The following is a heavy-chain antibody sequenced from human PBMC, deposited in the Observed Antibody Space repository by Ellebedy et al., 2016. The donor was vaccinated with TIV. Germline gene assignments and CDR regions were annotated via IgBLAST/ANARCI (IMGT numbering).Heavy chain of an antibody. CDR2: ITDSGGHT. CDR1: GLTFSSHA. D-gene: IGHD4-23*01. J-gene: IGHJ3*01. Sequence: GESLKISCAASGLTFSSHAMSWVRQAPGKGLEWVSSITDSGGHTYYADSVQGRFTISRDNSKDTLYLQMNSLRAEDTAIYYCARDPVGVGPAFDVWGQGTMVTVSS. CDR3: ARDPVGVGPAFDV. V-gene: IGHV3-23*01.